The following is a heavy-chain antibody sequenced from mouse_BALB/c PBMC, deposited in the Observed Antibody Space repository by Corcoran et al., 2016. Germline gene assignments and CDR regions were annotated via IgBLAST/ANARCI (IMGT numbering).Heavy chain of an antibody. D-gene: IGHD2-3*01. Sequence: EVQLQQSGAELVKPGASVKLSCTASGFNIKDTYMHWVKQRPEQGLEWIGRIDPANGNTKYDPKFQGKATITAETSSNTAYLQLSSLTSEDTAVYYCAKGYYESAYWGQGTLVTVSA. J-gene: IGHJ3*01. CDR2: IDPANGNT. CDR1: GFNIKDTY. V-gene: IGHV14-3*02. CDR3: AKGYYESAY.